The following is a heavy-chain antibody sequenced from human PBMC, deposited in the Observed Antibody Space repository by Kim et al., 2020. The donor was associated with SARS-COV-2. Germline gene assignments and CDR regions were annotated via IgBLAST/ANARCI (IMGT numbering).Heavy chain of an antibody. CDR2: IRSKANSYAT. Sequence: GGSLRLSCAASGFTLSGSTVHWVRQASGKGLEWVGRIRSKANSYATAYAASVKNRFTISRDDSKNTAYLQMNSLETEDTAVYYCTRVNPIAGGWYDAFDIWWQGTMVTVSS. V-gene: IGHV3-73*01. CDR3: TRVNPIAGGWYDAFDI. J-gene: IGHJ3*02. D-gene: IGHD6-19*01. CDR1: GFTLSGST.